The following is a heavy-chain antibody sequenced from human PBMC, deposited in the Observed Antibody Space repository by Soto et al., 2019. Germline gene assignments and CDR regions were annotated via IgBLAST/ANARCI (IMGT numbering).Heavy chain of an antibody. D-gene: IGHD6-19*01. J-gene: IGHJ4*02. CDR3: ARDLGAVAALDS. Sequence: QVHLVESGGGVVQPGTSLILSCAASGFIFREYAMHWVRQAPGKGLDWVAVISYDGSHEDYADSVKGRFTISRDNSKDTLYLQANSLRNEDTDTYYCARDLGAVAALDSWGQGTLVTVSS. CDR2: ISYDGSHE. CDR1: GFIFREYA. V-gene: IGHV3-30*04.